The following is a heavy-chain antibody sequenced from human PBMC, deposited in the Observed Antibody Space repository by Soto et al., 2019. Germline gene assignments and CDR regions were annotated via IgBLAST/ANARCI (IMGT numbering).Heavy chain of an antibody. CDR3: ARDAFDYDTTGYHSDY. CDR2: ISSSGSTT. J-gene: IGHJ4*02. Sequence: EVQLVESGGGLVQPGGSLRLSCGASGFTFSNFHTNWVRQAPGKGLEWVSYISSSGSTTYYADSVKGRFTISRDNARNSLFLQMSSLRDEDTAVYYCARDAFDYDTTGYHSDYWGQGTLVTVSS. CDR1: GFTFSNFH. V-gene: IGHV3-48*02. D-gene: IGHD3-22*01.